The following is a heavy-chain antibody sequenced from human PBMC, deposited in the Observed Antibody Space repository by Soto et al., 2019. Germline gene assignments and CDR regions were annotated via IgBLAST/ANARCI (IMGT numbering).Heavy chain of an antibody. V-gene: IGHV4-30-4*01. CDR3: AREGAASYSYYYGTDV. J-gene: IGHJ6*02. CDR1: GGSISSGDSY. D-gene: IGHD3-16*01. Sequence: QVQLQESGPGLVKPSQTLSLTCTVSGGSISSGDSYWSWIRQSPGKGLERIGYTYHSGSPYYNPSLESRVTISVETSKNQFSLKLNSVTAADTAVYYCAREGAASYSYYYGTDVWGQGTTVTVSS. CDR2: TYHSGSP.